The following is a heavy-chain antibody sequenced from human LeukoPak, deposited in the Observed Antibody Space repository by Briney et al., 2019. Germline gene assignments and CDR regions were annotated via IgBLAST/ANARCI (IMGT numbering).Heavy chain of an antibody. CDR2: ISYDGSNK. CDR1: GFTFSTYN. J-gene: IGHJ4*02. D-gene: IGHD5-18*01. CDR3: ARAGYSYGPFDY. V-gene: IGHV3-30-3*01. Sequence: TGGSLRLSCVASGFTFSTYNMHWVRHAPGKGLEWVAVISYDGSNKYYADSVKGRFTISRDNSKNTLYLQMNSLRAEDTAVYYCARAGYSYGPFDYWGQGTLVTVSS.